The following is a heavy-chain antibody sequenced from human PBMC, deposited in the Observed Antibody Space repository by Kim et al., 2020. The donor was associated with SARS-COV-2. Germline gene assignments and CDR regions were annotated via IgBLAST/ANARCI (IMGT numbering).Heavy chain of an antibody. CDR3: ARYCSGGSCYSGPRGDWFDP. Sequence: SVKVSCKASGGTFSSYAISWVRQAPGQGLEWMGGIIPIFGTANYAQKFQGRVTITADESTSTAYMELSSLRSEDTAVYYCARYCSGGSCYSGPRGDWFDPWGQGTLVTVSS. V-gene: IGHV1-69*13. J-gene: IGHJ5*02. D-gene: IGHD2-15*01. CDR1: GGTFSSYA. CDR2: IIPIFGTA.